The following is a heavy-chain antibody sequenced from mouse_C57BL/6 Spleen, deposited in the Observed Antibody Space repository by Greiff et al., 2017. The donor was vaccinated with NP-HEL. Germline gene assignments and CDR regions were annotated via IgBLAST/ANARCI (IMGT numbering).Heavy chain of an antibody. D-gene: IGHD1-1*01. CDR2: INPNNGGT. Sequence: EVQLQQSGPELVKPGASVKISCKASGYTFTDYYMNWVKQSHGKSLEWIGDINPNNGGTSYNQKFKGKATLTVDKSSSTAYMELRSLTSEDSAVYYCARYPLTTVVGDYWYFDVWGTGTTVTVSS. CDR1: GYTFTDYY. CDR3: ARYPLTTVVGDYWYFDV. V-gene: IGHV1-26*01. J-gene: IGHJ1*03.